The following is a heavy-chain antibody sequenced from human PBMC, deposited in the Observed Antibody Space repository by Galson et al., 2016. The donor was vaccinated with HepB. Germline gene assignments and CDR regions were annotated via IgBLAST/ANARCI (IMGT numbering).Heavy chain of an antibody. Sequence: SLRLSCAASGFTFDTYWMSWVRQVPGKRPEWVAKIKHDGGEQYYVDAVRGRLTISRDNAKNSLFLQMNSLRAEDTAVYYCARDNEVVPTNYYFETWGQGVLVTVSS. CDR1: GFTFDTYW. J-gene: IGHJ4*02. CDR3: ARDNEVVPTNYYFET. CDR2: IKHDGGEQ. D-gene: IGHD2-15*01. V-gene: IGHV3-7*01.